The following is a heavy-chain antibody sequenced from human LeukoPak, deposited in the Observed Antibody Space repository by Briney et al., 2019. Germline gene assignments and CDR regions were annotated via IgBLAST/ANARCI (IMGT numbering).Heavy chain of an antibody. CDR2: INHSGST. Sequence: SETLSLTCAVYGGSFSGYYWSWIRQPPGKGLEWIGEINHSGSTNYNPSLKSRVTISVDTSKNQFSLKLSSVTAADTAVYYCARGGPFHYGFWSGYWSYWGQGTLVTVSS. V-gene: IGHV4-34*01. D-gene: IGHD3-3*01. CDR3: ARGGPFHYGFWSGYWSY. J-gene: IGHJ4*02. CDR1: GGSFSGYY.